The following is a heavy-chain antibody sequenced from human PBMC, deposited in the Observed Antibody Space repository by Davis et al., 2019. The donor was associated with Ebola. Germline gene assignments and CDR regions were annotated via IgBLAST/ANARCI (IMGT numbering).Heavy chain of an antibody. D-gene: IGHD1-7*01. J-gene: IGHJ5*02. CDR1: GGSISSSTYY. CDR3: AREGTAGFNWLDP. CDR2: IYYSGST. V-gene: IGHV4-39*07. Sequence: MPSETLSLTCTASGGSISSSTYYWGRNRQPPGKGLEWIGSIYYSGSTYYNPSLKSRVTISVDTSKNQFSLKLTSVSAADTAAYYCAREGTAGFNWLDPWGRGTLVTVSS.